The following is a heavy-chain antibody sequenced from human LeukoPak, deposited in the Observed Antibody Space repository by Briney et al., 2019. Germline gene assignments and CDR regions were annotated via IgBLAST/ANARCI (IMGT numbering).Heavy chain of an antibody. CDR1: GGSISSGGYY. J-gene: IGHJ4*02. CDR2: IYYSGST. CDR3: ASHYYDILTGYTPRFDY. D-gene: IGHD3-9*01. V-gene: IGHV4-31*03. Sequence: PSETLSLTCTVSGGSISSGGYYWSWIRQHPGKGLEWIGDIYYSGSTYYNPSLKSRVTISVDTSKNQFSLKLSSVTAVDTAVYYCASHYYDILTGYTPRFDYWGQGTLVTVSS.